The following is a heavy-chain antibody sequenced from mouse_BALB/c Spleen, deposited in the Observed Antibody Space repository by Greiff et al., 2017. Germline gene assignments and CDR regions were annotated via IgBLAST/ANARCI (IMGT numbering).Heavy chain of an antibody. Sequence: QVQLQQPGAELVKPGASVKMSCKASGYTFTSYWMHWVKQRPGQGLEWIGVIDPSDSYTSYNQKFKGQATLTVDTSSSTAYMQLSSLTSEDSAVYYCTRREGNYAMDYWGQGTSVTVSS. CDR1: GYTFTSYW. CDR3: TRREGNYAMDY. CDR2: IDPSDSYT. V-gene: IGHV1S127*01. J-gene: IGHJ4*01.